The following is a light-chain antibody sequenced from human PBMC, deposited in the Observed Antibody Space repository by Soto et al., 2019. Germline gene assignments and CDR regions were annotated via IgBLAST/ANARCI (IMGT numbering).Light chain of an antibody. V-gene: IGKV3-15*01. CDR2: GAS. Sequence: EIVMTQSPSTLSVSPGERATLSCRASQSVSSNLAWYQQKPGKAPRLLLYGASTRATGIQSRFSGSGSGTEFTLTISSLQSEDFAVYYCQQYNNWPPITFGGGTKVEIK. J-gene: IGKJ4*01. CDR3: QQYNNWPPIT. CDR1: QSVSSN.